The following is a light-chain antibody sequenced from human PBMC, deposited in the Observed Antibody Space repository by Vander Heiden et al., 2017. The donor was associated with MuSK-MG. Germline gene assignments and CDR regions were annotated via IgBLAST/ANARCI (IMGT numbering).Light chain of an antibody. CDR1: QHVGSP. Sequence: QHVGSPVAWYQQKVGQSPRLLIYETTHGVTGTPGRFSGSGAGTDFTLTISSLEPEDFAVYYCQQRNWPPNFGQGTRLEIK. J-gene: IGKJ5*01. V-gene: IGKV3-11*01. CDR2: ETT. CDR3: QQRNWPPN.